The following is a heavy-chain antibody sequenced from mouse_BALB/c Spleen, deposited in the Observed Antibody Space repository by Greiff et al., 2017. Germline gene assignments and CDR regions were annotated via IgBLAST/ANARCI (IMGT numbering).Heavy chain of an antibody. Sequence: QVQLQQPGAELVKPGAPVKLSCKASGYTFTSYWMNWVKQRPGRGLEWIGRIDPSDSETHYNQKFKDKATLTVDKSSSTAYIQLSSLTSEDSAVYYCAKAMITGYAMDYWGQGTSVTVSS. D-gene: IGHD2-4*01. CDR3: AKAMITGYAMDY. J-gene: IGHJ4*01. V-gene: IGHV1-69*02. CDR1: GYTFTSYW. CDR2: IDPSDSET.